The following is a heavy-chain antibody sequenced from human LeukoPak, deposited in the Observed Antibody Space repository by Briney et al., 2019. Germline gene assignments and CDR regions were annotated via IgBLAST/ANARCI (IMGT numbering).Heavy chain of an antibody. CDR2: IIPIFGTA. CDR3: ARVVGLAVAGTGYYYYYYMDV. Sequence: ASVKVSCKASGGTFSSYAISWVRQAPGQGLEWMGGIIPIFGTANYAQKFQGRVTITADESTSTAYMELSSLRSEDTAVYYCARVVGLAVAGTGYYYYYYMDVWGKGTTVTISS. J-gene: IGHJ6*03. V-gene: IGHV1-69*13. D-gene: IGHD6-19*01. CDR1: GGTFSSYA.